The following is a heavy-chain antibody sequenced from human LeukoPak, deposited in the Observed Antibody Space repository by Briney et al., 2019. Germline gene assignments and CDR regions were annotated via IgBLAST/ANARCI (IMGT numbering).Heavy chain of an antibody. V-gene: IGHV3-48*03. Sequence: PGGSLRLSCAVSGFTFDDYAMHWVRQAPGKGLEWVSYISSSGNTIYYADSVKGRFTISRDNAKNSLYLQMSSLRAEDTAVYYCAREDTAMVIGAFDIWGQGTMVTVSS. J-gene: IGHJ3*02. CDR2: ISSSGNTI. CDR3: AREDTAMVIGAFDI. CDR1: GFTFDDYA. D-gene: IGHD5-18*01.